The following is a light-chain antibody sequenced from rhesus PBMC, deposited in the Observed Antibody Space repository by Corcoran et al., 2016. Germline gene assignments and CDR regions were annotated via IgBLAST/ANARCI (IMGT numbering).Light chain of an antibody. V-gene: IGKV2-61*03. CDR2: EVS. J-gene: IGKJ4*01. CDR1: QSLLHSGGKTY. CDR3: VQRIQLPLT. Sequence: DIVMTQTPLSLPVTPGEPASISCRSSQSLLHSGGKTYLYWYLQKPGQSPQLLIHEVSNRASGVPDRFSGSWSGTDFTLKISRVESVDVGVYYFVQRIQLPLTFGGGTKVEIK.